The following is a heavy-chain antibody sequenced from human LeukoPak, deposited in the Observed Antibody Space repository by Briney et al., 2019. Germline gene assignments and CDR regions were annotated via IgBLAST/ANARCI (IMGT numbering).Heavy chain of an antibody. V-gene: IGHV3-30-3*01. CDR1: GFTFSSYA. J-gene: IGHJ4*02. D-gene: IGHD6-13*01. CDR3: ARGTYSSSLDY. Sequence: GRSLRLSCAASGFTFSSYAMHWVRQAPGKGLEWVAVISYDGSNKYYADSVKGRFTISRDNSKNTLYLQMNSLRAEDPAVYYCARGTYSSSLDYWGQGTLVTVSS. CDR2: ISYDGSNK.